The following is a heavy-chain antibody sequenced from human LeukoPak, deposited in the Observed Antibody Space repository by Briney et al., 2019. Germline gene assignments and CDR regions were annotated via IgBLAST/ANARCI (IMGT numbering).Heavy chain of an antibody. CDR2: INHSGST. J-gene: IGHJ4*02. CDR1: GGSFSGYY. V-gene: IGHV4-34*01. CDR3: ARGIRSPSVGLDY. D-gene: IGHD6-6*01. Sequence: SETLSLTCAVYGGSFSGYYWSWIRQPPGKGLEWIGEINHSGSTNYNPSLKSRVTISVDTSKNQFSLKLSSVTAADTAVYYCARGIRSPSVGLDYWGQGTLVTVSS.